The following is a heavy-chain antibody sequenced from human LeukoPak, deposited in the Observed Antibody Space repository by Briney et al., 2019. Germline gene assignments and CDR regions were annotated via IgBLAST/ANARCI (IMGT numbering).Heavy chain of an antibody. CDR2: INHSGST. V-gene: IGHV4-34*01. D-gene: IGHD3-22*01. Sequence: SETLSLTCAVYGGSFSGYYWSWIRQPPGKGLEWIGEINHSGSTNYNPSLKSRVTISVDTSKNEFSLKVSSVTAADTAVYYCARDTKGYYDSSGYRRYFDLWGSGTLVSVSS. J-gene: IGHJ2*01. CDR1: GGSFSGYY. CDR3: ARDTKGYYDSSGYRRYFDL.